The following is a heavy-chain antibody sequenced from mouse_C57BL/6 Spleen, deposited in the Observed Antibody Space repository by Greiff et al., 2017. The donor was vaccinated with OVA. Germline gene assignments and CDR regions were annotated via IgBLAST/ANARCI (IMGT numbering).Heavy chain of an antibody. V-gene: IGHV1-26*01. D-gene: IGHD2-4*01. CDR2: INPNNGGT. CDR1: GYTFTDYY. J-gene: IGHJ4*01. Sequence: EVQLQQSGPELVKPGASVKISCKASGYTFTDYYMNWVKQSHGKSLEWIGDINPNNGGTSYNQKFKGKATLTVDKSSSTAYMELRSLTSEDSAVYDGARTGGLRRGGYAMDYWGQGTSVTVSS. CDR3: ARTGGLRRGGYAMDY.